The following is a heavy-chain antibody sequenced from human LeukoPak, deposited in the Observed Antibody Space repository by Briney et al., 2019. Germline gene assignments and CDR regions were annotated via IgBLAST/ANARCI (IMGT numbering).Heavy chain of an antibody. V-gene: IGHV1-8*01. CDR1: GYTFTSYD. CDR2: MNPNSGNT. Sequence: ASVKVSCKASGYTFTSYDINWVRQATGQGLEWMGWMNPNSGNTGYAQKFQGRVTMTRNTSISTAYMELSSLRSEDTAVYYCARAGGYCGRISCPYYFDYWGQGSLVAVPS. D-gene: IGHD2-15*01. CDR3: ARAGGYCGRISCPYYFDY. J-gene: IGHJ4*02.